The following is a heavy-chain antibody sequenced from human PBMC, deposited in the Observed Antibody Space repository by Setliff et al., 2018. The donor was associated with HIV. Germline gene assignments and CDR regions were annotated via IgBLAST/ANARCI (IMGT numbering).Heavy chain of an antibody. CDR3: ARGDTYYHDSSGYVKSALDCFDV. Sequence: SETLSLTCTVSGGSISSYYWSWIRQPPGKGLEWIGYIYYSGSTNYNPSLKSRVTISVDMSKNQFSLKLNSVTAADTAVYHCARGDTYYHDSSGYVKSALDCFDVWGQGTMVTVS. CDR1: GGSISSYY. J-gene: IGHJ3*01. D-gene: IGHD3-22*01. CDR2: IYYSGST. V-gene: IGHV4-59*08.